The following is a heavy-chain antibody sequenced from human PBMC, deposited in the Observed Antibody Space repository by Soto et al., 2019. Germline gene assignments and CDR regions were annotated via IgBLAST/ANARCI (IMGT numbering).Heavy chain of an antibody. Sequence: GGSLRLSCAASGFTFSSYGMHWVRQAPGKGLEWVAVISYDGSNKYYADSVKGRFTISRDNSKNTLYLQMNSLRAEDTAVYYCAKDLARWSGPVDYWGQGTLVTVSS. D-gene: IGHD3-3*01. J-gene: IGHJ4*02. V-gene: IGHV3-30*18. CDR3: AKDLARWSGPVDY. CDR1: GFTFSSYG. CDR2: ISYDGSNK.